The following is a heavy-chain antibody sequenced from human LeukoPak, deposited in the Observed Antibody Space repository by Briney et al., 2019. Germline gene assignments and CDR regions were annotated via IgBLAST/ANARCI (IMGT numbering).Heavy chain of an antibody. CDR1: GYTFTGYY. J-gene: IGHJ1*01. Sequence: ASVKVSCKASGYTFTGYYMHWVRQAPGQGLEWMGWISAYNGNTNYAQKLQGRVTMTTDTSTSTAYMELRSLRSDDTAVYYCARGPKSWSSSWDEYFQHWGQGTLVTVSS. V-gene: IGHV1-18*04. CDR2: ISAYNGNT. D-gene: IGHD6-13*01. CDR3: ARGPKSWSSSWDEYFQH.